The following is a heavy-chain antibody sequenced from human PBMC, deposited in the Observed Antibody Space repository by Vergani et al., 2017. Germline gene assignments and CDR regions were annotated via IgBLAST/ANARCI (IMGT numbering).Heavy chain of an antibody. CDR3: DRGSAAADDY. CDR2: ISGSGGST. D-gene: IGHD6-13*01. CDR1: GFTFSSYA. Sequence: EVQLLESGGGLVQPGGSLRLSCAASGFTFSSYAMSWVRQAPGKGLELVSAISGSGGSTYYADSVKGRFTISRDNSKNTLYLQMNSLRAEDTAVYYCDRGSAAADDYWGQGTLVTVSS. V-gene: IGHV3-23*01. J-gene: IGHJ4*02.